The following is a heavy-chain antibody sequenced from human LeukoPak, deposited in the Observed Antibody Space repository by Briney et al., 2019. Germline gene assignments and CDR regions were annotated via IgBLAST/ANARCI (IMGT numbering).Heavy chain of an antibody. D-gene: IGHD3-3*01. CDR1: GGSISSGAYY. Sequence: PSQTLSLTCTVSGGSISSGAYYWSWIRQLPGKGLEWIGYIYNSGSTDYNPSLKSRLTTSVDTSKNQFSLKLSSVTAADTAVYYCARDRRVTIFGVVTHRWFDPWGQGTLVTVSS. V-gene: IGHV4-31*03. J-gene: IGHJ5*02. CDR2: IYNSGST. CDR3: ARDRRVTIFGVVTHRWFDP.